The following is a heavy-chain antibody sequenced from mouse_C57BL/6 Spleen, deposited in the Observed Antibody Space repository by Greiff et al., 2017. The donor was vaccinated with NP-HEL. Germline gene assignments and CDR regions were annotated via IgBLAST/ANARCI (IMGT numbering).Heavy chain of an antibody. V-gene: IGHV1-18*01. CDR1: GYTFTDYN. CDR3: ARENSNYPYAMDY. J-gene: IGHJ4*01. D-gene: IGHD2-5*01. CDR2: INPNNGGT. Sequence: EVQLQESGPELVKPGASVKIPCKASGYTFTDYNMDWVKQSHGKSLEWIGDINPNNGGTIYNQKFKGKATLTVDKSSSTAYMELRSLTSEDTAVYYCARENSNYPYAMDYWGQGTSVTVSS.